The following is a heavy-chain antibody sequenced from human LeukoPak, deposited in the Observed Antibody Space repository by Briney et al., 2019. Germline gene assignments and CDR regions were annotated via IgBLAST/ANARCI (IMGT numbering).Heavy chain of an antibody. D-gene: IGHD6-13*01. CDR2: TYYSGCT. Sequence: PSETLSLTCTVSGGSISSGGYYWSWIRQRPGKGLEGIGYTYYSGCTYYNPSLKSRVTISVDTSKNQFSLKLSSVTAADTAVYYCARAVVGQRAAAVEGYFDYWGQGTLVTVSS. V-gene: IGHV4-31*03. CDR1: GGSISSGGYY. CDR3: ARAVVGQRAAAVEGYFDY. J-gene: IGHJ4*02.